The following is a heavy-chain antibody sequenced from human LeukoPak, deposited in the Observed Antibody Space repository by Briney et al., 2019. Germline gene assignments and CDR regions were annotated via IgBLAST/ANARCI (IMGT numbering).Heavy chain of an antibody. J-gene: IGHJ4*02. Sequence: GGSLRLSCAASGFPFSSYTMSWVRQAPGKGLELVSAISGSGGSTYYADSVKSQFTISRDNSKNTVYLQMNSLRAEDTAVYYCTTTAPVTGYWGQGTLVTVSS. CDR1: GFPFSSYT. CDR3: TTTAPVTGY. V-gene: IGHV3-23*01. CDR2: ISGSGGST. D-gene: IGHD6-13*01.